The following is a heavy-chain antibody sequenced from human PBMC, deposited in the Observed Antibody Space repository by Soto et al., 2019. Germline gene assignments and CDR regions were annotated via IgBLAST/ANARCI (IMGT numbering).Heavy chain of an antibody. J-gene: IGHJ5*02. CDR1: GCSISSYY. CDR3: ARALTPRVNWFDP. Sequence: SETLSLTCPFSGCSISSYYWSWIRQPPGKGLEWIGYIYYSGSTNYNPSLKSRVTISVDTSKNQFSLKLSSVTAADTAVYYCARALTPRVNWFDPWGQGTLVTVSS. V-gene: IGHV4-59*01. CDR2: IYYSGST.